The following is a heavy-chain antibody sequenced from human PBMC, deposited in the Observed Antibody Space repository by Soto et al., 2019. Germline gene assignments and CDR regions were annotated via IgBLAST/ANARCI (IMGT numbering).Heavy chain of an antibody. Sequence: SETLSLTCTVSGGSISSSSYYWGWIRQPPGKGLEWIGSIYYSGSTYYNPSLKSRVTISVDTSKNQFSLKLSSVTAADTAVYYCARGQVVAAQHWGQGTRVT. V-gene: IGHV4-39*01. D-gene: IGHD2-15*01. CDR3: ARGQVVAAQH. J-gene: IGHJ4*02. CDR2: IYYSGST. CDR1: GGSISSSSYY.